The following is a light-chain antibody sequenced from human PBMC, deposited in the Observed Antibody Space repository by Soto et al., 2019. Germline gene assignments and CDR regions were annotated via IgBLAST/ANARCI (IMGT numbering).Light chain of an antibody. Sequence: QSVLTQPASVSGSPGQSITISCTGTSRDVGSYNLVSWYQQHPGKAPKLMIYEGSQRPSGVSNRFSGSKSGNTASLTISGLQGEDEADYYCCSYAHTNTWVFGGGTKVTLL. CDR3: CSYAHTNTWV. V-gene: IGLV2-23*01. J-gene: IGLJ3*02. CDR2: EGS. CDR1: SRDVGSYNL.